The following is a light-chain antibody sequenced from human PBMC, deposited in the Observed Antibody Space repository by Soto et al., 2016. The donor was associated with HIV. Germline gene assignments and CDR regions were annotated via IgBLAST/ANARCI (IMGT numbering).Light chain of an antibody. CDR2: GAS. CDR1: QDISNS. CDR3: QQYYSTPQT. J-gene: IGKJ1*01. Sequence: DIQMTQSPSSLSASVGDRVTLTCRASQDISNSLAWYQQKPGKAPKFLLYGASRLQSGVPSRFSGSGSGTDYTLTITSLQPEDFATYYCQQYYSTPQTFGQGTKVEIK. V-gene: IGKV1-NL1*01.